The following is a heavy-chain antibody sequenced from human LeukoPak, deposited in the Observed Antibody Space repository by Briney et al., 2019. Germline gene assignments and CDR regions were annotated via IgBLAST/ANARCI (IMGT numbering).Heavy chain of an antibody. CDR2: INDSGGNT. Sequence: GGSLRLSCAASGFTFSSYPMSWVRQAPGKGLEWVSSINDSGGNTYNADSVKGRFTISRDNSKNTLYLQMNSLRAEDTAVYYCAKETRVAGWYSDYWGQGNLVAVSS. J-gene: IGHJ4*02. V-gene: IGHV3-23*01. CDR3: AKETRVAGWYSDY. D-gene: IGHD6-19*01. CDR1: GFTFSSYP.